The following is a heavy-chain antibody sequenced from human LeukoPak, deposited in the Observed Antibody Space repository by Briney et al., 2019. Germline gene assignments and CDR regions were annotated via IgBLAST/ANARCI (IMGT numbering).Heavy chain of an antibody. CDR2: ISGSGGST. CDR1: GFTFSSYA. J-gene: IGHJ4*02. V-gene: IGHV3-23*01. Sequence: GGCLRLSCAASGFTFSSYAMSWVRQAPGKGLEWVSAISGSGGSTYYADSVKGRFTISRDNSKNTLYLQMNSLRAEDTAVYYCAKDLEQWLVQGYFDYWGQGTLVTVSS. CDR3: AKDLEQWLVQGYFDY. D-gene: IGHD6-19*01.